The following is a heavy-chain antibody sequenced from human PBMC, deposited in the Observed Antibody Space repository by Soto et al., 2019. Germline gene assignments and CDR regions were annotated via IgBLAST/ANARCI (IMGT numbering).Heavy chain of an antibody. D-gene: IGHD2-2*01. Sequence: QVQLVESGGGVVQPGRSLRLSCAASGFTFSSYGMHWVRQAPGKGLEWVAVIWYDGSNKYYADSVKGRFTISRDNSKNTLYLQMNSLRAEDTAVYYCARDLEDCSSTSCKGAFDIWGQGTMVTVSS. CDR1: GFTFSSYG. CDR3: ARDLEDCSSTSCKGAFDI. CDR2: IWYDGSNK. V-gene: IGHV3-33*01. J-gene: IGHJ3*02.